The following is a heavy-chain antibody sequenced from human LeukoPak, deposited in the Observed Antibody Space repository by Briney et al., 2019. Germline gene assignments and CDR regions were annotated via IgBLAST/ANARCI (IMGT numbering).Heavy chain of an antibody. Sequence: SETLSLTCDVSGYSISGGYYWAWIRQPPGKGLEWIGNVYHTGSTYYNPSLQSRPTISVDTSKNPFSLKLTSVTAADTAVYYCARVLPGYSAGWSGYFDYWGQGTLVTVSS. J-gene: IGHJ4*02. D-gene: IGHD6-19*01. CDR2: VYHTGST. V-gene: IGHV4-38-2*01. CDR3: ARVLPGYSAGWSGYFDY. CDR1: GYSISGGYY.